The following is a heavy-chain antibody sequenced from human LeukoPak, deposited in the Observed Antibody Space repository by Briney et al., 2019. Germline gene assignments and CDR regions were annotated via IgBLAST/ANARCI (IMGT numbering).Heavy chain of an antibody. CDR1: GFTFSSYS. D-gene: IGHD1-26*01. J-gene: IGHJ4*02. V-gene: IGHV3-48*02. Sequence: GGSLRLSCAASGFTFSSYSMNWVRQAPGTGLEWVSYISSSSSTMYYADSVKGRFTISRDNAKTSLYLPMNSLRDEDTAVYYCARVTVGTRSIDYWGQGTLVTVSS. CDR3: ARVTVGTRSIDY. CDR2: ISSSSSTM.